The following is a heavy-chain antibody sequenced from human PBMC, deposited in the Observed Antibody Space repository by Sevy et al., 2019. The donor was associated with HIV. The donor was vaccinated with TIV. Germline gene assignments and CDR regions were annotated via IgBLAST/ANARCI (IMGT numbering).Heavy chain of an antibody. J-gene: IGHJ4*02. CDR3: ARDDCSNLSCHGSLLY. Sequence: ASVKVSCKASGYTFTSYAISWVRQPPGQGLEWMGWISTFNVNTNNAQKFQGRVTMTTDTSTSTAYMELRSLRSDDTAVYYCARDDCSNLSCHGSLLYWGQGTLVTVSS. D-gene: IGHD2-2*01. CDR2: ISTFNVNT. CDR1: GYTFTSYA. V-gene: IGHV1-18*01.